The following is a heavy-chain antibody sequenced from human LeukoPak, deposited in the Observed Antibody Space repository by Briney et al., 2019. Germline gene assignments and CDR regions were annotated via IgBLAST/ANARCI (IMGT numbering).Heavy chain of an antibody. V-gene: IGHV3-48*02. CDR3: ARENIVVVTAIRDAFDI. CDR1: GFTFSSYS. CDR2: ISSGSSTI. D-gene: IGHD2-21*02. Sequence: PGGSLRLSCAASGFTFSSYSMNWVRQAPGKGPEWVSYISSGSSTIYYADSVKGRFTISRDNAKNSLCLQMSSLRDEDTAVYYCARENIVVVTAIRDAFDIWGQGTMVTVSS. J-gene: IGHJ3*02.